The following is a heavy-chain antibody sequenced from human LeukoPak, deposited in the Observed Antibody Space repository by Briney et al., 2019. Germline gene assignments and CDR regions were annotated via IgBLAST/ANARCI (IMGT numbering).Heavy chain of an antibody. CDR2: IGRIMSGSGPII. CDR1: GFALRSYP. D-gene: IGHD6-19*01. Sequence: GGSLRLSCVASGFALRSYPLSWVRQAPGKGLEWVSSIGRIMSGSGPIIYYANSVKGRFTISRDNAKNSLYLQMNSLRVEDTAVYYCARRKVLSVARALDYWGQGTLVAVSS. J-gene: IGHJ4*02. V-gene: IGHV3-48*03. CDR3: ARRKVLSVARALDY.